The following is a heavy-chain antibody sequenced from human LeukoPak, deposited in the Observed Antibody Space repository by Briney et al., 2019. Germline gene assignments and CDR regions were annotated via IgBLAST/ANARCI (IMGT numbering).Heavy chain of an antibody. V-gene: IGHV4-61*02. CDR1: SGTISSSSYY. J-gene: IGHJ6*03. CDR3: ARDRRCSSTSCPEDYYYYYMDV. CDR2: IYTSGST. D-gene: IGHD2-2*01. Sequence: SETLSLTCNVSSGTISSSSYYWSWIRQPAGKGLEWIGRIYTSGSTNYNPSLKSRVTMSVDTSKNQFSLKLSSVTAADTAVYYCARDRRCSSTSCPEDYYYYYMDVWGKGTTVTVSS.